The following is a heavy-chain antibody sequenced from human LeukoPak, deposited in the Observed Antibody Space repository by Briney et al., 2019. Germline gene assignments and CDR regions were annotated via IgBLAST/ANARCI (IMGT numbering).Heavy chain of an antibody. CDR1: GFTFDDYT. V-gene: IGHV3-43*01. CDR3: AKDGGYSSSWYYFDY. CDR2: ISWDGGST. D-gene: IGHD6-13*01. Sequence: GGSLRLSCAASGFTFDDYTMHWVRQAPGKGLEWVSLISWDGGSTYYADSVKGRFTISRDNSKNPLYLQMNSLRTEDTALYYCAKDGGYSSSWYYFDYWGQGTLVTVSS. J-gene: IGHJ4*02.